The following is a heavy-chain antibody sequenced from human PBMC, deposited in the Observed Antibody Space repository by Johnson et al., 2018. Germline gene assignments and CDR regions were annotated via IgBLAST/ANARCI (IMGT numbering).Heavy chain of an antibody. J-gene: IGHJ3*02. CDR1: GFTFSNYD. Sequence: VQLVESGGGLVQPGGSLRLSCVASGFTFSNYDMHWVRQGTGKGLEWVSTIGTTGDTYYSGSVKGRFTISRENAKNSLYLQMNSLRAGDTALYYCARAGDGDYTDAVDIWGQGTMVTVSS. CDR2: IGTTGDT. CDR3: ARAGDGDYTDAVDI. V-gene: IGHV3-13*01. D-gene: IGHD4-17*01.